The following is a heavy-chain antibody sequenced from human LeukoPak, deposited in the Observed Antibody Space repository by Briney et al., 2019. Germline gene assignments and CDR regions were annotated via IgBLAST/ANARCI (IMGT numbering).Heavy chain of an antibody. CDR2: IIPIFGTA. CDR1: GGTFSSYA. D-gene: IGHD2-8*01. J-gene: IGHJ5*02. Sequence: SVKVSSKASGGTFSSYAISWVRQAPGQGLEWMGGIIPIFGTANYAQKFQGRVTITTDESTSTAYMELSSLRSEDTAVYYCAGGPAGVQTFDPWGQGTLVTVSS. CDR3: AGGPAGVQTFDP. V-gene: IGHV1-69*05.